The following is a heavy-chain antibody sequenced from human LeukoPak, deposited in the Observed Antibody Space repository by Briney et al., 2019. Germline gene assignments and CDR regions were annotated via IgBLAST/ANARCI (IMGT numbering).Heavy chain of an antibody. V-gene: IGHV1-3*03. D-gene: IGHD3-10*01. Sequence: ASVKVSCKASGYTFTSYAMHWVRQAPGQRLEWMGWINAGNGNAKYSQEFQGRVTITRDTSASTAYMELSSLRSEDMAVYYCARGVLLWFGELSQIDYWGQGTLVTVSS. CDR1: GYTFTSYA. CDR2: INAGNGNA. CDR3: ARGVLLWFGELSQIDY. J-gene: IGHJ4*02.